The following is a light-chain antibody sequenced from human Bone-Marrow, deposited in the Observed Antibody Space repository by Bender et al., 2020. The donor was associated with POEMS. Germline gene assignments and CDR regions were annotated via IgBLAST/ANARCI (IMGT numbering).Light chain of an antibody. CDR3: CSYAGSRTVI. Sequence: QSARTQPASVSGSPGQSITISCTGTRSDLGTYNLVSWYQQHPGKAPKLIIYEFSSRPSGISLHFSGSKSGNTASLTISSLQAEDDAHYFCCSYAGSRTVIFGGGTKLAVL. J-gene: IGLJ2*01. CDR2: EFS. CDR1: RSDLGTYNL. V-gene: IGLV2-23*02.